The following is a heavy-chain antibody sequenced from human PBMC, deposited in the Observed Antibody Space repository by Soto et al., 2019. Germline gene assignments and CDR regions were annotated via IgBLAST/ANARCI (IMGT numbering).Heavy chain of an antibody. J-gene: IGHJ6*03. V-gene: IGHV1-3*01. CDR3: AGAPWDCTNGVCTHMDV. Sequence: ASVKVSCKASGYTFTSYAMHWVRQAPGQRLEWMGWINAGNGNTKYSQKFQGRVTITRDTSASTAYLELSSLRSEDTAVYYCAGAPWDCTNGVCTHMDVWGKGTTVTVSS. CDR2: INAGNGNT. D-gene: IGHD2-8*01. CDR1: GYTFTSYA.